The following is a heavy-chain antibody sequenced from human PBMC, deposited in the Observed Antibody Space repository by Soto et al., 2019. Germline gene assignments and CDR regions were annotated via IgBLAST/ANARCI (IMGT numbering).Heavy chain of an antibody. V-gene: IGHV3-30*18. CDR1: GFTFSSYG. CDR3: AKEAESLYYFDY. J-gene: IGHJ4*02. Sequence: QVQLVESGGGVVQPGRSLRLSCAASGFTFSSYGMHWVRQAPGKGLEWVAVISYDGSHKYYADSVKGRFTISRDNSKNTLYLQMNSLRAEDTAVYYCAKEAESLYYFDYWGQGTLVTASS. CDR2: ISYDGSHK.